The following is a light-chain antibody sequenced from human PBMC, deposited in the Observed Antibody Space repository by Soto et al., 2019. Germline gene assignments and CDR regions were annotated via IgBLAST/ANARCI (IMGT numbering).Light chain of an antibody. CDR3: QQYDTYLT. CDR1: QSISSW. Sequence: DIPMTQSPSTLSASVGDRVTITCRASQSISSWLAWFQQKPGKAPKLLIYKASTLESGVPSRFSGSGSGTESTLTISSLQPHDLATYYCQQYDTYLTFGQGTKVQL. J-gene: IGKJ1*01. CDR2: KAS. V-gene: IGKV1-5*03.